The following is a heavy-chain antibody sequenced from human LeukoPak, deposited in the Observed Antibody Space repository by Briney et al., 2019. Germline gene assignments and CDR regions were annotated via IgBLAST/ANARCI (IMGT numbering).Heavy chain of an antibody. J-gene: IGHJ4*02. Sequence: SETLSLTCAVYGGSFSGYYWSWIRQPPGKGLEWIGEINHSGSTNYNPSLKSRVTISVDTSKNQFSLKLSSVTAADTAVYYCARDGGITGDFDYWGQGTLVTVSS. CDR2: INHSGST. V-gene: IGHV4-34*01. D-gene: IGHD1-20*01. CDR1: GGSFSGYY. CDR3: ARDGGITGDFDY.